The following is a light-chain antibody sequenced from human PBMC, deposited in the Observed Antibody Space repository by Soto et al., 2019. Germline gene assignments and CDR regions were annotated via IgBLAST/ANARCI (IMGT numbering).Light chain of an antibody. J-gene: IGLJ2*01. Sequence: QSVLTQPPSASGSPGQSVTISCTGTGSDVGGYNYVSWYQQCSGKAPKLMIYEVSKRPSGVPDRFSGSKSGNTASLTVSGLQAEDEADYYCSSYAGSSVIFGGGTKLTVL. CDR1: GSDVGGYNY. V-gene: IGLV2-8*01. CDR2: EVS. CDR3: SSYAGSSVI.